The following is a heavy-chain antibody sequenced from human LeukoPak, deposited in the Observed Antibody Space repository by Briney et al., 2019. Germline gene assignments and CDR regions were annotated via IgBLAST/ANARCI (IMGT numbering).Heavy chain of an antibody. CDR3: AKHSLPYDSSGFFDY. J-gene: IGHJ4*02. Sequence: GGSLRLSCAASGFTFSSYSMNWVRQAPGKGLEWVSAISGSGGSTYYADSVKGRFTISRDNSKNTLYLQMNSLRAEDTAVYYCAKHSLPYDSSGFFDYWGQGTLVTVSS. CDR2: ISGSGGST. V-gene: IGHV3-23*01. D-gene: IGHD3-22*01. CDR1: GFTFSSYS.